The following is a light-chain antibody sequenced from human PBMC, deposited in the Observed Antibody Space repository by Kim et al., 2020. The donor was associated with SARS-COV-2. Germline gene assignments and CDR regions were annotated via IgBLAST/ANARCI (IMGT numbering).Light chain of an antibody. CDR1: QSVSSDY. CDR2: VAS. V-gene: IGKV3-20*01. Sequence: STRERATLSCRARQSVSSDYSACDQRKPGAAPRLLIYVASSRATGTPDRFSGGGSGTDFTLTITRLEPEDFAVYYCQQYSSSPATFGQGTKVDIK. CDR3: QQYSSSPAT. J-gene: IGKJ1*01.